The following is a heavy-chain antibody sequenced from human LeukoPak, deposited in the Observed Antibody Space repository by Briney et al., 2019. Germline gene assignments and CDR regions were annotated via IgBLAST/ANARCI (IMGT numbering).Heavy chain of an antibody. CDR1: GGSISSYY. Sequence: SETLSLXCTVSGGSISSYYWSWIRQPPGKGPEWIGYIYHSGSTNYNPSLKSRVTISVDTSKNQFSLKLSSVTAADTAVYYCARDPNWVFDLWGRGTLVTVSS. J-gene: IGHJ2*01. V-gene: IGHV4-59*01. D-gene: IGHD1-1*01. CDR2: IYHSGST. CDR3: ARDPNWVFDL.